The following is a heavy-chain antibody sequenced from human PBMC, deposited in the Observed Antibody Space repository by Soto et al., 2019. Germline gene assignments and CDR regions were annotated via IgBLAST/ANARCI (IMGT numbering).Heavy chain of an antibody. J-gene: IGHJ4*02. CDR3: ARDSNTNWWGSWY. D-gene: IGHD2-8*02. CDR1: GYSFTSHS. Sequence: QVQLVQSGAEVKKPGASEKVSCRTSGYSFTSHSMHRVRQAPGQRPEWMGWINSDNGDTKYSEKFRGRVTITRDTSASASYMELNSLRSEDTATDYSARDSNTNWWGSWYWGQGTLVTVSS. V-gene: IGHV1-3*04. CDR2: INSDNGDT.